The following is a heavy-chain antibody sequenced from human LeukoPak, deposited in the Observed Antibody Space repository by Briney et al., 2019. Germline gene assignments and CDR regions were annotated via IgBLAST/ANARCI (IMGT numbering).Heavy chain of an antibody. CDR3: AKGSLSGDRFDP. CDR2: ISGSGGTT. D-gene: IGHD4-17*01. J-gene: IGHJ5*02. CDR1: GFTFSSYA. V-gene: IGHV3-23*01. Sequence: GGSLRLSCAASGFTFSSYAMSWVRQAPGKGLEWVSAISGSGGTTYYADSVKGRFTISRDNSKNTLYLQMNSLRAEDTAVYYCAKGSLSGDRFDPWGQGTLVTVSS.